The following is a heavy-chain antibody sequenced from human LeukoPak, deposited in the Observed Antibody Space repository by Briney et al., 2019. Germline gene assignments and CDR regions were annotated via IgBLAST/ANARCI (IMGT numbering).Heavy chain of an antibody. D-gene: IGHD3-9*01. Sequence: GGSLRLSCAASGFTFSSYSMNWVRQAPGKGLEGVSYISSSSSTIYYADSVKGRFTISRDNAKNSLYLQMNGLRAEDTAVYYCARRDDSWGQGTLVTVSS. CDR3: ARRDDS. V-gene: IGHV3-48*01. CDR1: GFTFSSYS. J-gene: IGHJ4*02. CDR2: ISSSSSTI.